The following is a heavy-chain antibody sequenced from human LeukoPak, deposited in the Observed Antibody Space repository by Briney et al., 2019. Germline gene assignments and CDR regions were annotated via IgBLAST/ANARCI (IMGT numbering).Heavy chain of an antibody. V-gene: IGHV4-59*12. D-gene: IGHD3-3*02. CDR3: ASSKPDHDAFDT. Sequence: PSETPSLTCTVSGGSISSYYWSWIRQPPGKGLEWIGYIYYSGSTNYNPSLKSRVTISVDTSKNQFSLKLSSVTAADTAVYYCASSKPDHDAFDTWGQGTMVTVSS. CDR1: GGSISSYY. J-gene: IGHJ3*02. CDR2: IYYSGST.